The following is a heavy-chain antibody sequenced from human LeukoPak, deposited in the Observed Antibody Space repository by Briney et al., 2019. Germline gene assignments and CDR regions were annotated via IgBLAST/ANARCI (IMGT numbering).Heavy chain of an antibody. CDR1: GFTFSSYE. V-gene: IGHV3-48*03. Sequence: GGFLRLSCAASGFTFSSYEMNWVRQAPGKGLEWVSYISSSGSTIYYADSVKGRFTISRDNAKNSLYLQMNSLRAEDTAVYYCARDRKGTERGFDYWGQGTLVTVSS. CDR3: ARDRKGTERGFDY. J-gene: IGHJ4*02. CDR2: ISSSGSTI. D-gene: IGHD1-1*01.